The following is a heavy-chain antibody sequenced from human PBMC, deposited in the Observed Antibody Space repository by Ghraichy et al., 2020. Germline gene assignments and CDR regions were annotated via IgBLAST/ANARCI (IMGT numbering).Heavy chain of an antibody. D-gene: IGHD2-15*01. CDR3: ARGRYCGGGSCYPRPYYFDP. CDR1: GGPFGGYY. J-gene: IGHJ4*02. V-gene: IGHV4-34*01. CDR2: IYPGGST. Sequence: SETLSLTCAVYGGPFGGYYWNLVRQSPGKGLEWIGEIYPGGSTNYNPSLESRVAISVDASRKQFSLSLFSVTAADTAIYYCARGRYCGGGSCYPRPYYFDPRGEGTLVTV.